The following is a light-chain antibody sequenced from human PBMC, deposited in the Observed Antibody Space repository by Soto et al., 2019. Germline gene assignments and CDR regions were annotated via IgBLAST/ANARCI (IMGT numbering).Light chain of an antibody. J-gene: IGKJ2*01. V-gene: IGKV3-20*01. Sequence: EIVLTQSPGTLSLSPGERATLSCRASQSVSSSYLAWYQQKPGQAPRLLIYGASSRATGIPDRFSGSGSGTDFTLTISILEPDDFAVYYCQQYGSSPQTFGQGNKLEIK. CDR2: GAS. CDR3: QQYGSSPQT. CDR1: QSVSSSY.